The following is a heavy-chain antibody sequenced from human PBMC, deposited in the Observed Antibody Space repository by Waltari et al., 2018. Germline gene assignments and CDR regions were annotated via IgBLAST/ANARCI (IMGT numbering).Heavy chain of an antibody. CDR1: GGSISSSSYY. Sequence: QLQLQESGPGLVKPSETLSLTCTVSGGSISSSSYYWGWIRQPPGKGLEWIGSIYYSGSTYYNPSLKSRVTISVDTSNNQFSLKLSSVTAADTAVYYCARHDYDSSGYYRYYFDYWGQGTLVTVSS. CDR2: IYYSGST. V-gene: IGHV4-39*01. D-gene: IGHD3-22*01. J-gene: IGHJ4*02. CDR3: ARHDYDSSGYYRYYFDY.